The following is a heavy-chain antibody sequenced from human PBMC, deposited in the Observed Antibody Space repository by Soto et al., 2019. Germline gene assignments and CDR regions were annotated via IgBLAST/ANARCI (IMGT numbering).Heavy chain of an antibody. CDR1: GGSFSGYY. D-gene: IGHD2-2*01. J-gene: IGHJ6*04. Sequence: QVQLQQWGAGLLKPSETLSLTCVVYGGSFSGYYWSWIRQPPGKGLEWIGAINHSGSTNYNPSLKSRVTISVDTSKNQFSLKLSSVTAADTAVYYCQFCSSTSCYGVDVRGKGTTVTVSA. CDR3: QFCSSTSCYGVDV. CDR2: INHSGST. V-gene: IGHV4-34*01.